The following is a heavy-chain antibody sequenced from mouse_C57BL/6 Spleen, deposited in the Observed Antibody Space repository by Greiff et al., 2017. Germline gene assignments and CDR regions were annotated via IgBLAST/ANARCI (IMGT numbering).Heavy chain of an antibody. Sequence: EVHLVESGGDLVKPGGSLKLSCAASGFTFSSYGMSWFRQTPDKRLEWVATISSGGSYTYYPDSVKGRFTISRDNAKNTLYLQMSSLKSEDTAMYYCARHEGSNYAMDYWGQGTSVTVSS. V-gene: IGHV5-6*01. CDR3: ARHEGSNYAMDY. D-gene: IGHD1-1*01. CDR1: GFTFSSYG. J-gene: IGHJ4*01. CDR2: ISSGGSYT.